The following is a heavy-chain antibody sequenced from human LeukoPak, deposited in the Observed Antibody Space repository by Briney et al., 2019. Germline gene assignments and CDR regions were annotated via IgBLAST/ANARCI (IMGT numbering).Heavy chain of an antibody. D-gene: IGHD2-2*01. CDR1: GYTFTGYY. Sequence: ASVKVSCKASGYTFTGYYMHWVRQAPGQGLEWMGWINPNSGGTNYAQKLQGRVTMTRDTSISTAYMELSRLRSDDTAVYYCARDQDIVVVPAVNQLFDYWGQGTLVTVSS. J-gene: IGHJ4*02. CDR2: INPNSGGT. V-gene: IGHV1-2*02. CDR3: ARDQDIVVVPAVNQLFDY.